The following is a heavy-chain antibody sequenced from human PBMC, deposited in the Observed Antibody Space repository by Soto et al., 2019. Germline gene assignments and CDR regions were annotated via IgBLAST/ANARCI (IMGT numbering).Heavy chain of an antibody. D-gene: IGHD3-22*01. V-gene: IGHV1-18*01. CDR1: GYTFTSYG. Sequence: QVRLEQSGPEVKKTGASVKVSCKASGYTFTSYGISWVRQAPGQGLEWMGWSNIYSGDANYAQRFHDRGTMPRDTSTNTVYMEMRSLRSDDTAVYYCARALYYYDNSGLAYWGQGTLVTVSS. J-gene: IGHJ4*02. CDR3: ARALYYYDNSGLAY. CDR2: SNIYSGDA.